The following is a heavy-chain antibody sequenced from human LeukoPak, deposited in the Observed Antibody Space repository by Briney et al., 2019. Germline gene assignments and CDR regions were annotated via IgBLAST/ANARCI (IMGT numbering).Heavy chain of an antibody. Sequence: SETLSLTCAVYGGSFSGYYWSWIRQPPGKGLEWIGEINHSGSTNYNPSLKSRVTISVDTSKNQFSLKLSSVTAADTAVYYCARGRLFWNLRLGFDYWGQGTLVTASS. CDR1: GGSFSGYY. V-gene: IGHV4-34*01. J-gene: IGHJ4*02. CDR3: ARGRLFWNLRLGFDY. D-gene: IGHD1-7*01. CDR2: INHSGST.